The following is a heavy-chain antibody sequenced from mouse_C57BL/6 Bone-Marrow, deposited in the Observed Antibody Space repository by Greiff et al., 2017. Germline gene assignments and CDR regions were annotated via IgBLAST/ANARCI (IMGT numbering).Heavy chain of an antibody. CDR3: TRGYYEAY. Sequence: EVQLQQSGAELVRPGASVKLSCTASGFNIKDDYMHWVKKRPEQGLEWIGWIDPENGDTEYASKFQGKATITADTSSNTAYLQLSSLTSEDTAVYYCTRGYYEAYWCQGTLVTVSA. J-gene: IGHJ3*01. CDR2: IDPENGDT. V-gene: IGHV14-4*01. CDR1: GFNIKDDY. D-gene: IGHD2-3*01.